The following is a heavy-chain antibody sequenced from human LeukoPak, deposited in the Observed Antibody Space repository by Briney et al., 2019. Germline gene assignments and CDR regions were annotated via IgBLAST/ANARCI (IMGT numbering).Heavy chain of an antibody. CDR3: ARVVAAAGKVDY. J-gene: IGHJ4*02. D-gene: IGHD6-13*01. Sequence: GGSLRLSCASSGFTFDDYAMHWVRQAPGKGLEWVSGISWNSGSIGYADSVKGRFTISRDNAKNSLYLQMNSLRSEDTAVYYCARVVAAAGKVDYWGQGTLVTVSS. CDR1: GFTFDDYA. V-gene: IGHV3-9*01. CDR2: ISWNSGSI.